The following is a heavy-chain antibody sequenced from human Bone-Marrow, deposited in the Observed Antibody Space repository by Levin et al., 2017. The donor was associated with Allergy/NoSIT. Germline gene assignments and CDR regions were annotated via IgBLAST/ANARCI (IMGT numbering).Heavy chain of an antibody. V-gene: IGHV1-69*06. D-gene: IGHD4-17*01. Sequence: SVKVSCKASGGTFSSYAISWVRQAPGQGLEWMGGIIPIFGTANYAQKFQGRVTITADKSTSTAYMELSSLRSEDTAVYYCARVATVTTYIYFDYWGQGTLVTVSS. CDR1: GGTFSSYA. CDR3: ARVATVTTYIYFDY. CDR2: IIPIFGTA. J-gene: IGHJ4*02.